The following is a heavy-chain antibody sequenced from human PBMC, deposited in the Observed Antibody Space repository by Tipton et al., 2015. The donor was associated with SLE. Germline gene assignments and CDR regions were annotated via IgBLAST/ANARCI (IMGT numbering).Heavy chain of an antibody. CDR3: ARLEGGSDWYFDL. CDR1: GGSISGSTYY. Sequence: TLSLTCTVSGGSISGSTYYWGWIRQPPGTGLEWIGSIYYNGGTYYNPSLKSRATISVDTSKNQFSLKLISVTAADTALYYCARLEGGSDWYFDLWGRGTLVTVSS. V-gene: IGHV4-39*01. CDR2: IYYNGGT. J-gene: IGHJ2*01. D-gene: IGHD1-26*01.